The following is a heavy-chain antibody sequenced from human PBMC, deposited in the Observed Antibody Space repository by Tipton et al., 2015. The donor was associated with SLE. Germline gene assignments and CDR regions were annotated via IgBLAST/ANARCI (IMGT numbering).Heavy chain of an antibody. CDR3: ARRQAGGSVDWYFDL. CDR2: ISSSSSYI. V-gene: IGHV3-21*04. D-gene: IGHD4-23*01. Sequence: SLRLSCAASGFTFSSYSMNWVRQAPGKGLEWVSSISSSSSYIYYADSVKGRFTISRDNAKNSLYLQMNSLRVEDTALYFCARRQAGGSVDWYFDLWGRGTLVTVSS. J-gene: IGHJ2*01. CDR1: GFTFSSYS.